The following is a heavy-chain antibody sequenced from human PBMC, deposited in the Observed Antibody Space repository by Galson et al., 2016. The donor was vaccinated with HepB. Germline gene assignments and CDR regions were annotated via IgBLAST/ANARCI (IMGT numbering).Heavy chain of an antibody. CDR2: IYFSGTT. CDR3: EINLIGPYYVDY. V-gene: IGHV4-31*03. J-gene: IGHJ4*02. Sequence: TLSLTCTVSSGSISSGGYYWSWIRQHPGKGLEWIGYIYFSGTTSYNPSLKSRVTISLDASKNRFSLKLTSVTAADTAVYFCEINLIGPYYVDYWGQATLLTVSS. CDR1: SGSISSGGYY. D-gene: IGHD3-9*01.